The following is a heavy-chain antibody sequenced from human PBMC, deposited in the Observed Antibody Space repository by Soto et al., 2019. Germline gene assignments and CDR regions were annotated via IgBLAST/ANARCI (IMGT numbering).Heavy chain of an antibody. J-gene: IGHJ4*02. V-gene: IGHV3-74*01. CDR1: GFTFSSYW. D-gene: IGHD1-26*01. CDR3: SRVGGSTWH. Sequence: GGSLRLSCAASGFTFSSYWMHWVRQAPGKGLVWVSRINSDGSSTNYADFVKGRFAISRDNAKNTLYLQMNSLRVEDTAVYYCSRVGGSTWHWGQGTLVTVSS. CDR2: INSDGSST.